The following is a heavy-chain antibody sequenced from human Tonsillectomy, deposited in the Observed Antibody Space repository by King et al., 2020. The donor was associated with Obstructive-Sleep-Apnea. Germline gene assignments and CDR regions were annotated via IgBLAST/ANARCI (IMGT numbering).Heavy chain of an antibody. J-gene: IGHJ4*02. CDR3: VRGMTSPDS. V-gene: IGHV3-23*04. CDR1: GFTFSDYA. Sequence: VQLVESGGGLVQTGGSLRLSCAASGFTFSDYAMSWVRQAPGKGLEWVSAISSSGGSTYYADSVKGRFTFSRDNSKNTLYLQMNSLRAEDTAIYYCVRGMTSPDSWGQGTLVTVSS. D-gene: IGHD3-10*01. CDR2: ISSSGGST.